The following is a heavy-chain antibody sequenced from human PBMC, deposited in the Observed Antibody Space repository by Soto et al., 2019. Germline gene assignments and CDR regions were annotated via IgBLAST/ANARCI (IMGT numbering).Heavy chain of an antibody. CDR2: INAHSGGT. CDR1: GLSLTGDY. V-gene: IGHV1-2*02. CDR3: AKDLTRQLAYGLDT. D-gene: IGHD6-6*01. J-gene: IGHJ5*02. Sequence: VLVNVSWKASGLSLTGDYIRWLRKNTGQGLEWMGWINAHSGGTEYAQKFQGRVTLTRDTSIATAYLTLTSLTSDDTALYYCAKDLTRQLAYGLDTWGQGTQVTGSS.